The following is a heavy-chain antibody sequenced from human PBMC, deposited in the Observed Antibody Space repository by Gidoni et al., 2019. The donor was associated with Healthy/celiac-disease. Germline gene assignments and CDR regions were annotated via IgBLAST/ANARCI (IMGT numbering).Heavy chain of an antibody. CDR1: GFTFSSYA. V-gene: IGHV3-23*01. D-gene: IGHD3-22*01. CDR2: ISGSGGST. Sequence: EVQLLESGGGLVQPGGSLRLSCAASGFTFSSYAMSWVRQAPGKGLEGGSAISGSGGSTYDADSVKGRFTISRDNSKNTLYLQMNSLRAEDTAVYYCAKVHPEIVVVDYFDYWGQGTLVTVSS. CDR3: AKVHPEIVVVDYFDY. J-gene: IGHJ4*02.